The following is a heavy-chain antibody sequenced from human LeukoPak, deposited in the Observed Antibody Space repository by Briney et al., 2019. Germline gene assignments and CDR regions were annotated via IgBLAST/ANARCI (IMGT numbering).Heavy chain of an antibody. V-gene: IGHV3-23*01. J-gene: IGHJ6*03. Sequence: GGSLRLSCAASGFAFSNFAMSWGRQAPGKGLEWVSAMSGSGYYTYYVECVKGRFTISRDKGKNTVYLNMNSLRADDTAVYYCAKMEGQRLYDYCMDVWGRGTTVTVSS. D-gene: IGHD3-3*01. CDR1: GFAFSNFA. CDR3: AKMEGQRLYDYCMDV. CDR2: MSGSGYYT.